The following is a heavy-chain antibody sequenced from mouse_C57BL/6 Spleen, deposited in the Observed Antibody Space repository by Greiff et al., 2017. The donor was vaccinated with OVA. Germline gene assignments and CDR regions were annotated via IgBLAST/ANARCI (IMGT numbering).Heavy chain of an antibody. CDR3: ARFLNEYDGGFAY. J-gene: IGHJ3*01. D-gene: IGHD2-4*01. V-gene: IGHV1-55*01. CDR2: IYPGSGST. CDR1: GYTFTSYW. Sequence: VQLQQPGAELVKPGASVKMSCKASGYTFTSYWITWVKQRPGQGLEWIGDIYPGSGSTNYNEKFKSKATLTVDTSSSTAYMQLSSLTSEDSAVYYCARFLNEYDGGFAYWGQGTLVTVAA.